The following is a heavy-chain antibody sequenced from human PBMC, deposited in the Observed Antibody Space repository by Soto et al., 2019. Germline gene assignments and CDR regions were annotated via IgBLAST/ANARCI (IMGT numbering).Heavy chain of an antibody. CDR1: GYTFPGYY. CDR3: ARKKGGNSAFDI. J-gene: IGHJ3*02. V-gene: IGHV1-2*04. D-gene: IGHD2-21*02. CDR2: INPNSGGT. Sequence: GASVKASGKPFGYTFPGYYLHWVRKAPGQGLEWMGWINPNSGGTNYAQKFQGWVTMTRDTSISTAYMELSRLRSDDTAVYYCARKKGGNSAFDIWGQGTMVTVSS.